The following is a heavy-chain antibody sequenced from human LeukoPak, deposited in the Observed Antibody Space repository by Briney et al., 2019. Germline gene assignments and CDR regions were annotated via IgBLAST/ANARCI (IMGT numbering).Heavy chain of an antibody. CDR3: ARDGYSSSWPNYGMDV. CDR2: INPNSGGT. V-gene: IGHV1-2*02. J-gene: IGHJ6*02. Sequence: GASVKVSCKASRYTFTGYYMHWVRQAPGQGLEWMGWINPNSGGTNYAQKFQGRVTMTRDTSISTAYMELSRLRSDDTAVYYCARDGYSSSWPNYGMDVWGQGTTVTVSS. D-gene: IGHD6-13*01. CDR1: RYTFTGYY.